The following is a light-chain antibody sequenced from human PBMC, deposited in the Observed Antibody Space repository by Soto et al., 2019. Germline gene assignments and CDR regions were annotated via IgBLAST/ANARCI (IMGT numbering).Light chain of an antibody. CDR2: EVT. V-gene: IGLV2-23*02. CDR1: SSDVGGYNL. Sequence: QSAQTQPASVSGSPGQSITISCTGTSSDVGGYNLVSWYLQHPGKAPKLMIYEVTKRPSGVSHRFSGSKSGNTASLTISGLQAEDEADYYCCSYAGSDTYLVFGGGTKVTVL. J-gene: IGLJ2*01. CDR3: CSYAGSDTYLV.